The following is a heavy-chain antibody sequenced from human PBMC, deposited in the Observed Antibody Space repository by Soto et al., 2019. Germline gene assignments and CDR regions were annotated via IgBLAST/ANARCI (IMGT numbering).Heavy chain of an antibody. J-gene: IGHJ6*02. CDR1: GGSISSYY. D-gene: IGHD1-26*01. CDR2: IYYSGST. Sequence: TAETLSLTCTVSGGSISSYYWSWIRQPPGKGLEWIGYIYYSGSTNYNPSLKSRVTISVDTSKNQFSLKLSSVTAADTAVYYCARDSGTYRLGMDVWGQGTTVTVSS. V-gene: IGHV4-59*01. CDR3: ARDSGTYRLGMDV.